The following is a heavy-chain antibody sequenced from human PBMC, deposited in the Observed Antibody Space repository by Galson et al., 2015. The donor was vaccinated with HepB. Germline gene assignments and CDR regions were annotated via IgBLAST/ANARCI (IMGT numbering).Heavy chain of an antibody. D-gene: IGHD6-6*01. CDR2: MNPNSGNT. V-gene: IGHV1-8*02. Sequence: SVKVSCKASGYTFTGYYMHWVRQAPGQGLEWMGWMNPNSGNTGYAQKFQGRVTMTRNTSISTAYMELSSLRSEDTAVYYCARGLARNFDYWGQGTLVTVSS. J-gene: IGHJ4*02. CDR3: ARGLARNFDY. CDR1: GYTFTGYY.